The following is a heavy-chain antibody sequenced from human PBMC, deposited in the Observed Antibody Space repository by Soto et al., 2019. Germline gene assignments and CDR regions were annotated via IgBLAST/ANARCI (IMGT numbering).Heavy chain of an antibody. D-gene: IGHD3-3*01. CDR1: GYIFTSYW. Sequence: PGESLKISCNGSGYIFTSYWISWVRQMPGKGLEWMGRIDPSDSYTNYSPSFQGHVTISADKSISTAYLQWSSLKASDTAMYYCARVYYDFWSGYYTDYYYYGMDVWGQGTTVTVSS. J-gene: IGHJ6*02. V-gene: IGHV5-10-1*01. CDR2: IDPSDSYT. CDR3: ARVYYDFWSGYYTDYYYYGMDV.